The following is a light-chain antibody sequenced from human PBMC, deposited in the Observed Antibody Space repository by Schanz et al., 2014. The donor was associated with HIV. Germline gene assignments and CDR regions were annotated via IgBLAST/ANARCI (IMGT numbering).Light chain of an antibody. J-gene: IGKJ5*01. CDR2: SAS. V-gene: IGKV3D-20*02. CDR3: QQRSNWPPIT. Sequence: EIVLTQSPGTLSLSPGERATLSCRASQSVGSNYLAWYQQKPGQSPRLLIYSASSRATGIPDRFSGSGSGTDFTLTIRRVEPEDFAVYYCQQRSNWPPITFGQGTRLEIK. CDR1: QSVGSNY.